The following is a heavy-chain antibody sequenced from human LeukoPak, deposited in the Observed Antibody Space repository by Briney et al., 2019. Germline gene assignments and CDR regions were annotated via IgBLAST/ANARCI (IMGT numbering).Heavy chain of an antibody. D-gene: IGHD1-26*01. CDR1: GFTFSSYW. Sequence: AGGSLRLSCAASGFTFSSYWMSWVRQAPGKRLEYVSAITSNGGNIHYANSVKGRFTISRDNSKNSLYLQMGGLRTEDMAVYHCARVKAGATISDFYYYYMDVWGKGTTVTVSS. CDR2: ITSNGGNI. CDR3: ARVKAGATISDFYYYYMDV. V-gene: IGHV3-64*01. J-gene: IGHJ6*03.